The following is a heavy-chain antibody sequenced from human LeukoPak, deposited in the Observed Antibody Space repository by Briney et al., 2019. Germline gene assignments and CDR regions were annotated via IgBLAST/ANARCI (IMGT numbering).Heavy chain of an antibody. CDR3: TRDLTAAAGTWFDP. CDR2: IRSKAYGGTT. D-gene: IGHD6-13*01. CDR1: GFTFGDYA. Sequence: GGSLRLSCTASGFTFGDYAMSWFRQAPGKGLEWVGFIRSKAYGGTTEYAASVKGRFTISRDDCKSIAYLQMNSLKTEDTAVYYCTRDLTAAAGTWFDPWGQGTLVTVSS. V-gene: IGHV3-49*03. J-gene: IGHJ5*02.